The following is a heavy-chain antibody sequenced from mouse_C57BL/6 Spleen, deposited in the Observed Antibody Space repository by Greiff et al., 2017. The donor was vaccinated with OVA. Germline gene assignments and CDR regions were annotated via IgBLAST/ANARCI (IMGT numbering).Heavy chain of an antibody. CDR1: GFTFSSYG. D-gene: IGHD2-3*01. CDR2: ISSGGSYT. V-gene: IGHV5-6*01. Sequence: EVHLVESGGDLVKPGGSLKLSCAASGFTFSSYGMSWVRQTPDKRLEWVATISSGGSYTYYPDSVKGRFTISRDNAKNTLYLQMSSLKSEDTAMYYYERHGGYYEVYAMEYWGQGTSVTVSS. CDR3: ERHGGYYEVYAMEY. J-gene: IGHJ4*01.